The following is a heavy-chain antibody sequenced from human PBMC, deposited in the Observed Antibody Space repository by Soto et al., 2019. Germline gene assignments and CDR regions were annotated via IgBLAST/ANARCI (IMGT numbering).Heavy chain of an antibody. V-gene: IGHV5-51*01. J-gene: IGHJ4*02. Sequence: EVQLVLSGAEVQKPGESLKISCKGFGYSFPSSWIGWVRQMPVKGLEWMGVVYPADSDTRYRPSFQGQVTISADKSISTAYLQWSSLKASDTAMYSCVRLALGYCSAGNCYFTYWGQGTLVTVSS. D-gene: IGHD2-15*01. CDR2: VYPADSDT. CDR1: GYSFPSSW. CDR3: VRLALGYCSAGNCYFTY.